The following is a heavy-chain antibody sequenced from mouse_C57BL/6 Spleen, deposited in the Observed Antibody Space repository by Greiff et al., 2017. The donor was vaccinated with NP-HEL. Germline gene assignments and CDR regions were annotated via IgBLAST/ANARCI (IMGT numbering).Heavy chain of an antibody. CDR1: GYTFTDYN. CDR2: INPNNGGT. Sequence: EVQLQQSGPELVKPGASVKMSCKASGYTFTDYNMHWVKQSHGKSLEWIGYINPNNGGTSYNQKFKGKATLTVNKSSSTAYMELRSLTSEDSAVYYCARGGIYDGYFWFAYWGQGTLVTVSA. V-gene: IGHV1-22*01. CDR3: ARGGIYDGYFWFAY. D-gene: IGHD2-3*01. J-gene: IGHJ3*01.